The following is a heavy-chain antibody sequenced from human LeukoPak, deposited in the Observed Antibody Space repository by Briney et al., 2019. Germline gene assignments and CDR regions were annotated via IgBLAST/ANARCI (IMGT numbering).Heavy chain of an antibody. Sequence: SVKVSCKASGGTFSSYAISWVRQAPGQGLEWMGGIIPIFGTANYAQKFQGRVTITADESTSTAYMELGSLRSEDTAVYYCASSGIAVAGSVDYWGQGTLVTVSS. CDR1: GGTFSSYA. CDR3: ASSGIAVAGSVDY. D-gene: IGHD6-19*01. V-gene: IGHV1-69*13. CDR2: IIPIFGTA. J-gene: IGHJ4*02.